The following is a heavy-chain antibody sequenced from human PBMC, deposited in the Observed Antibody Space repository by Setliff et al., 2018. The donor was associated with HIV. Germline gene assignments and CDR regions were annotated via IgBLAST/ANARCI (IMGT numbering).Heavy chain of an antibody. V-gene: IGHV4-4*07. CDR3: ARDQCSNWFWDYFDY. D-gene: IGHD6-13*01. CDR1: DGSTSSYY. CDR2: IYSSGTT. J-gene: IGHJ4*02. Sequence: SETLSLTCTVSDGSTSSYYWNWFRQPAGKRLEWIGRIYSSGTTIYNPSLKSRVAMSVDTSKNQFSLKLSSVTAADTATYYCARDQCSNWFWDYFDYWGQGTLVTVSS.